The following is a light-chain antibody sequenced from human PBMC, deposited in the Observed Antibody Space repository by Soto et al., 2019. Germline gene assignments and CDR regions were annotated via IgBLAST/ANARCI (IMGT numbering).Light chain of an antibody. J-gene: IGKJ1*01. Sequence: DIVMTQSPDSLAVSLGERATINCRSSQSVLYSSSNKNYLAWYQQKPGQPPKLLIYWASTRESGVPDRFSGSGSGTDFTLPISSLQAEDVAVYYCQQYCSSPWTFGQGTKGEIK. V-gene: IGKV4-1*01. CDR2: WAS. CDR3: QQYCSSPWT. CDR1: QSVLYSSSNKNY.